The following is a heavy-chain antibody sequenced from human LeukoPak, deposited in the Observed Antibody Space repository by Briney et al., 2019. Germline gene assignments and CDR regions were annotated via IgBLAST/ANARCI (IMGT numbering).Heavy chain of an antibody. D-gene: IGHD1-26*01. Sequence: PGGSLRLSCAASGFTFSSYWMYWVRQAPGKGLVWVSRISSDGITTNYAGAVKGRFTMSRDNAKNTLSLQMNTLRAEDTAVYYCVRDLGELPTYWGQGTLVTVSS. J-gene: IGHJ4*02. CDR2: ISSDGITT. V-gene: IGHV3-74*01. CDR1: GFTFSSYW. CDR3: VRDLGELPTY.